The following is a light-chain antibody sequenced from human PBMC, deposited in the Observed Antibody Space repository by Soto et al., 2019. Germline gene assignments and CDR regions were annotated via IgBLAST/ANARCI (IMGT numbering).Light chain of an antibody. CDR1: QNINSY. V-gene: IGKV1-39*01. CDR3: QQSYSFLS. CDR2: GAS. J-gene: IGKJ4*01. Sequence: IQLTQSPLSLSASVGDKVTLTCRTSQNINSYLSWYQQKPGKAPRLLIYGASSLQVGVPSRFIGSGSGTDFTLTITSLQPEEFATYYCQQSYSFLSFAGGTKVDI.